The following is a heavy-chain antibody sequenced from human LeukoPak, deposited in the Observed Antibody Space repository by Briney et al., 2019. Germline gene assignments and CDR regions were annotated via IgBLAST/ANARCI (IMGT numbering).Heavy chain of an antibody. CDR2: ISGYNGNT. V-gene: IGHV1-18*01. J-gene: IGHJ6*02. CDR3: ARVLGLLGLPGSGSYSFNGMDV. D-gene: IGHD3-10*01. Sequence: ASVKVSCKASGYSYKNYGISWVRQAPGQGLEWMGWISGYNGNTNYAQKLQGRLTMTTDTSTSTASMELRSLRSDDTAVYYCARVLGLLGLPGSGSYSFNGMDVWGQGTTVTVSS. CDR1: GYSYKNYG.